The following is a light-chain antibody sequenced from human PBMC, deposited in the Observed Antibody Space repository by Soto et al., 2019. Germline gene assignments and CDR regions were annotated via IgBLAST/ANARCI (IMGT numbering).Light chain of an antibody. J-gene: IGLJ3*02. CDR1: SSDVGNYHR. V-gene: IGLV2-18*01. CDR3: SFYTGSTTLL. Sequence: QSALTQPPSVSGSPGQSVTISCTGTSSDVGNYHRVSWYQQSPGRAPKLMIYEVNNRPSGVPDRFSGSKSGDTASLTISGVQAEDEADYYCSFYTGSTTLLFGGGTKLTVL. CDR2: EVN.